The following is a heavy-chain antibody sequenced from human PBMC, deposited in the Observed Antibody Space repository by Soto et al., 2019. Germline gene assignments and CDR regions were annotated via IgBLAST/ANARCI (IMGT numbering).Heavy chain of an antibody. J-gene: IGHJ1*01. V-gene: IGHV3-23*01. Sequence: GGSLRLSCAASGFTFSVYAMSWVRQAPGKGLEWVSAISSNGGRTFYADSSRGRFTISRDNSKSALYLQMNNLRAEDTAIYYCAKYSELPYEAYLQQWGQGTLVTVSS. D-gene: IGHD1-7*01. CDR1: GFTFSVYA. CDR2: ISSNGGRT. CDR3: AKYSELPYEAYLQQ.